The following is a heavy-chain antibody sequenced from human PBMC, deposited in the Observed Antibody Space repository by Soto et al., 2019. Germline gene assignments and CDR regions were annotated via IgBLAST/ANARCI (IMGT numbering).Heavy chain of an antibody. V-gene: IGHV1-69*13. J-gene: IGHJ5*02. D-gene: IGHD3-10*01. Sequence: GASVKVSCKASGGTFSIYAISWVRQAPGQGLEWMGGIIPIFGTANYAQKFQGRVTITADESTSTAYMELSSLRSEDTAVYYCAREVGYYGSGIQLTNWFDPWGQGTLVTVSS. CDR1: GGTFSIYA. CDR2: IIPIFGTA. CDR3: AREVGYYGSGIQLTNWFDP.